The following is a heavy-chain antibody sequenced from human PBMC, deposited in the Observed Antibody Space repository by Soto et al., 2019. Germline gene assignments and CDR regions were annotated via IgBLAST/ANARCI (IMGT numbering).Heavy chain of an antibody. CDR3: ARNMRPFWDGSYSPSISPDY. CDR1: GFTFSSYG. D-gene: IGHD3-3*01. CDR2: IWYDGSNK. Sequence: GGSLRLSCAASGFTFSSYGMHWVRQAPGKGLEWVAVIWYDGSNKYYADSVKGRFTISRDNSKNTLYLQMNSLTVEDTAVYYCARNMRPFWDGSYSPSISPDYWGQGTQVTVSS. V-gene: IGHV3-30*19. J-gene: IGHJ4*02.